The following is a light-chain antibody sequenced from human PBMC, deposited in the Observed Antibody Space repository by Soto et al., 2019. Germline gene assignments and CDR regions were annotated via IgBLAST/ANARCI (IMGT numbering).Light chain of an antibody. CDR2: DAS. J-gene: IGKJ1*01. Sequence: EIVLTQSPATLSLSPGERAPLSCRARQSVSSSLAWYQQKPGQAPRLLIYDASNRATGIPARFSGSGSGTDFTLTISSLEPEDFAVYYCQQRTKWRTFGQGTKVDIK. V-gene: IGKV3-11*01. CDR1: QSVSSS. CDR3: QQRTKWRT.